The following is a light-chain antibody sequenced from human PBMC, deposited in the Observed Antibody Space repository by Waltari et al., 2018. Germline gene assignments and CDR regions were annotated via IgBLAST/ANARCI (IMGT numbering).Light chain of an antibody. CDR2: WAA. Sequence: DFVMTQSPASLALSLGERATIHCKTSPTVLYNSNNRNYLPWDQQKPGPPPKLLFYWAATRESGVPDRFSASRAGTDFTLTISRLQPEDVAIYYCQQYYSSPYTFGQGTRLEIK. J-gene: IGKJ2*01. V-gene: IGKV4-1*01. CDR1: PTVLYNSNNRNY. CDR3: QQYYSSPYT.